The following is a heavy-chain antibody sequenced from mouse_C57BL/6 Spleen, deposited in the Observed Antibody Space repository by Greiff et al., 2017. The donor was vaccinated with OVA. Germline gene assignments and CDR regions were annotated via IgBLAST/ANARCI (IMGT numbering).Heavy chain of an antibody. J-gene: IGHJ2*01. D-gene: IGHD1-3*01. Sequence: QVQLQQPGAELVKPGASVKLSCKASGYTFTSYWMQWVKQRPGQGLEWIGEIDPSDSYTNYNQKFKGKATLTVYTSSSTAYMQLSSLTSEDSAVYYCARKSNYGDYWGQGTTLTVSS. V-gene: IGHV1-50*01. CDR1: GYTFTSYW. CDR3: ARKSNYGDY. CDR2: IDPSDSYT.